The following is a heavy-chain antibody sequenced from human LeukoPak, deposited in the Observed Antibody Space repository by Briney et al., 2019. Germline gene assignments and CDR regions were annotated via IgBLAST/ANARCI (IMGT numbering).Heavy chain of an antibody. CDR2: INPNSGGT. CDR3: AREITMVRGVTAFDY. J-gene: IGHJ4*02. D-gene: IGHD3-10*01. V-gene: IGHV1-2*04. Sequence: PGASVKVSCKASGYTFTGYYMHWVRQAPGQGLEWMGWINPNSGGTNYAQKFQGWVTMTRDTSISTAYMELSRLRSDDTAVYYCAREITMVRGVTAFDYWGQGTLVTVSS. CDR1: GYTFTGYY.